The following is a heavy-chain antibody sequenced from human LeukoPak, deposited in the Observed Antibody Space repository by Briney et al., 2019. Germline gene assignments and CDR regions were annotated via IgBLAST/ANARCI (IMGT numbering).Heavy chain of an antibody. V-gene: IGHV3-33*06. J-gene: IGHJ4*02. CDR1: GFTFSSSG. D-gene: IGHD1-26*01. CDR2: IWSNGINQ. CDR3: AKEYAPFVGCDY. Sequence: GSLRLSCGASGFTFSSSGMQWVRQAPGKGLEWVGVIWSNGINQYYADSVKGRFTISRDNSRNTLSLQMDSLRVEDSGLYYCAKEYAPFVGCDYWGQGILVTVSS.